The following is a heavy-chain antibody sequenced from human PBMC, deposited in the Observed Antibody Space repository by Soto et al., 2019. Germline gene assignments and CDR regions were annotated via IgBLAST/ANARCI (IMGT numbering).Heavy chain of an antibody. J-gene: IGHJ4*02. CDR3: AKDGLSDSPSEIDY. Sequence: GGSLRLSCAASGIVISKSGMSWVLQAPGKWLAWVAGIGGSGRNTYYADYVKGRLIISRDNSKKTLFLQMNSLRAEDTAIYYCAKDGLSDSPSEIDYWGQGTLVTVSS. CDR2: IGGSGRNT. V-gene: IGHV3-23*01. CDR1: GIVISKSG.